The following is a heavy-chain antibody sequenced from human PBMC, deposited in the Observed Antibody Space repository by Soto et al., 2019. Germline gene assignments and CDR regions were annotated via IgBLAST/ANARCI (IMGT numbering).Heavy chain of an antibody. CDR2: MNPNSGNT. V-gene: IGHV1-8*01. CDR1: GYTFTSYD. Sequence: ASVKVSCKASGYTFTSYDINWVRQATGQGLEWMGWMNPNSGNTGYAQKFQGRVTMTRNTSISTAYMELSSLRSEDTAVYYCARDIYYDFWSGPSGAFDIWGQGTMVTGSS. J-gene: IGHJ3*02. D-gene: IGHD3-3*01. CDR3: ARDIYYDFWSGPSGAFDI.